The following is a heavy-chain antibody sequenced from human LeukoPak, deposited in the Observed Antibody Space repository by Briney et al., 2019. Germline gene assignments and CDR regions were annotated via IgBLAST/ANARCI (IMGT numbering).Heavy chain of an antibody. CDR2: ISGSGGST. V-gene: IGHV3-23*01. D-gene: IGHD6-19*01. CDR1: GFTFSSYA. Sequence: TGGSLRLSCAASGFTFSSYAMSWVRQAPGKGLEWVSAISGSGGSTYYADSVKGRFTISRDNSKNTLYLQMNSLRAEDTAVYYCAKGSPGYSSGWYADWGQGTLVTVSS. J-gene: IGHJ4*02. CDR3: AKGSPGYSSGWYAD.